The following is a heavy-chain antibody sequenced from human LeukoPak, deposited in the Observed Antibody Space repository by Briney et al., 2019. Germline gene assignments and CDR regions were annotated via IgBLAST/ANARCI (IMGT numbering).Heavy chain of an antibody. Sequence: ASVKVSCKVSGYTLTELSMHWVRQAPGKGLEWMGGFDPEDGETIYAQKFQGRVTMTEDTSTDTAYMELSSLRSKDTAVYYCANLDFWSGYSDYWGQGTLVTVSS. J-gene: IGHJ4*02. CDR3: ANLDFWSGYSDY. V-gene: IGHV1-24*01. D-gene: IGHD3-3*01. CDR2: FDPEDGET. CDR1: GYTLTELS.